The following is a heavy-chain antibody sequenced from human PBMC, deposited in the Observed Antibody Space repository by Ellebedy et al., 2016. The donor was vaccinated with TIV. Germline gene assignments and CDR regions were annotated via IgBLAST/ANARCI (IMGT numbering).Heavy chain of an antibody. Sequence: ASVKVSXXASGGTFSSYAISWVRQAPGQGLEWMGWISAYNGNTNYAQKLQGRVTMTTDTSTSTAYMELRSLRSDDTAVYYCARVRKGSSWMKIDYWGQGTLVTVSS. D-gene: IGHD6-13*01. CDR3: ARVRKGSSWMKIDY. CDR1: GGTFSSYA. CDR2: ISAYNGNT. J-gene: IGHJ4*02. V-gene: IGHV1-18*01.